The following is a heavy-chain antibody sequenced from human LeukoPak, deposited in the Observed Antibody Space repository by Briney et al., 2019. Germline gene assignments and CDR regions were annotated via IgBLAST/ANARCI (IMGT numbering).Heavy chain of an antibody. CDR1: GFTFSSYS. CDR2: ISSSSSTI. CDR3: AREGTGYPDAFDI. Sequence: GGSLRLSCAASGFTFSSYSMNWVRQAPGKGLEWVSYISSSSSTIYYADSVKGRFTISRDNSKNTLYLQMNSLRAEDTAVYYCAREGTGYPDAFDIWGQGTMVTVSS. D-gene: IGHD1-14*01. V-gene: IGHV3-48*01. J-gene: IGHJ3*02.